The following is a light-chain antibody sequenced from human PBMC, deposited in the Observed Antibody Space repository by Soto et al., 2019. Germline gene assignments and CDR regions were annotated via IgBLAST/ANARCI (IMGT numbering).Light chain of an antibody. Sequence: QSVLTQPPSASGTPGQGVAISCSGSSSNIGSNTVNWYQQLPGTAPKVLIYSNNQRPSGVPDRFSGSKSGTSASLAISGLQSEDEADYYCAAWDDGLNGFWVFGTGTKVTVL. CDR2: SNN. J-gene: IGLJ1*01. CDR3: AAWDDGLNGFWV. V-gene: IGLV1-44*01. CDR1: SSNIGSNT.